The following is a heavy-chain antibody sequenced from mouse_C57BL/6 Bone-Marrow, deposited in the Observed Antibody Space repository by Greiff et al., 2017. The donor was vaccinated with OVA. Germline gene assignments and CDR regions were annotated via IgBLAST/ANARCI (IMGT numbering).Heavy chain of an antibody. Sequence: EVKLVESGGGLVQPGGSLKLSCAASGFTFSDYYMYWVRQTPEKRLEWVAYISNGGGSTYYPDTVKGRFTISRDNAKNTLYRQRSRLKSEDTAMYYCASRYYYGSSYYAMDYWGQGTSVTVAS. J-gene: IGHJ4*01. CDR1: GFTFSDYY. D-gene: IGHD1-1*01. V-gene: IGHV5-12*01. CDR2: ISNGGGST. CDR3: ASRYYYGSSYYAMDY.